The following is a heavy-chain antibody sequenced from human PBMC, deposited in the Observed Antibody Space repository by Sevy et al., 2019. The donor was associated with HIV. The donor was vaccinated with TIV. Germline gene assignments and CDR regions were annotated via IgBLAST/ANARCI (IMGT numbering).Heavy chain of an antibody. D-gene: IGHD3-22*01. Sequence: GGSLRLSCAASGFIFGSYAMSWVRQGPGKGLEWVSLISNTGGSTYYADSVKGRFTISRENSKNTLYLQMNSLRAEDPAVDYCAKDLRTGYYDSSGYHAPPGEARPYDYWGQGTLVTVSS. CDR2: ISNTGGST. CDR3: AKDLRTGYYDSSGYHAPPGEARPYDY. V-gene: IGHV3-23*01. J-gene: IGHJ4*02. CDR1: GFIFGSYA.